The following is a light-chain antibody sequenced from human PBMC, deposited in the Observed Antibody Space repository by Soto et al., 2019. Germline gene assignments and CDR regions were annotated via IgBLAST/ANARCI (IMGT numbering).Light chain of an antibody. CDR3: SSYTGSITV. CDR2: DVT. Sequence: QSVLTQPASVSGSPGQSITISCTGTSSDVGGYNYVSWYQQHPGKAPKLMIYDVTNRPSGVSNRFSGSKSGNTASLTISGLQAEDEADYYCSSYTGSITVFGGGTKLTVL. V-gene: IGLV2-14*03. CDR1: SSDVGGYNY. J-gene: IGLJ2*01.